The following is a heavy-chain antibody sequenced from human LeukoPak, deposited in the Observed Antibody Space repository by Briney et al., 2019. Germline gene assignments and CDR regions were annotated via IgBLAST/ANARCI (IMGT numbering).Heavy chain of an antibody. Sequence: PSETLSLTCTVSGGSISSGDYYWSWIRQPPGKGLEWIVYIYYSGSTYYNPSLKSRVTISVDTSKNQFSLKLSSVTAADTAVYYCARVLRYFDRFDPWGQGTLVTVSS. D-gene: IGHD3-9*01. J-gene: IGHJ5*02. CDR3: ARVLRYFDRFDP. V-gene: IGHV4-30-4*01. CDR2: IYYSGST. CDR1: GGSISSGDYY.